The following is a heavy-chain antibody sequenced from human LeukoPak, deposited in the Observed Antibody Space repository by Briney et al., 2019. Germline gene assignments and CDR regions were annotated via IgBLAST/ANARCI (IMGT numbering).Heavy chain of an antibody. V-gene: IGHV3-7*01. CDR3: AREQIAMVRGGDY. Sequence: PGGSLRLSCAASGVTFSSYWMSWVRQAPGKGLEWVANIKQDGSEKYYVDSVKGRFTISRDNAKNSLYLQMNSLRAEDTAVYYCAREQIAMVRGGDYWGQGTLVTVSS. J-gene: IGHJ4*02. D-gene: IGHD3-10*01. CDR1: GVTFSSYW. CDR2: IKQDGSEK.